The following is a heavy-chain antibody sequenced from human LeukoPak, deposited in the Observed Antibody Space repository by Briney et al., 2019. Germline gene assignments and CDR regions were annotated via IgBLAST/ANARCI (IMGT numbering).Heavy chain of an antibody. Sequence: GGSLRLSCAASGFSFSNYGIHWVRQAPGKGLEWVTVISYDGSNKYYADSVKGRFTISRDNSKNTLYLQMNSLRAEDTAVYYCAKGGTYRDYFDYWGQGTLVTVST. CDR2: ISYDGSNK. J-gene: IGHJ4*02. V-gene: IGHV3-30*18. D-gene: IGHD3-16*01. CDR1: GFSFSNYG. CDR3: AKGGTYRDYFDY.